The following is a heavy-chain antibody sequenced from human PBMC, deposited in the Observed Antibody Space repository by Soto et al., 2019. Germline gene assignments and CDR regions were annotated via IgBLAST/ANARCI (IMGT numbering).Heavy chain of an antibody. CDR3: ARHGLRYFYSSPSGPFDY. V-gene: IGHV1-3*01. CDR1: GYTFTSYA. CDR2: INAGNGNT. Sequence: ASVKVSCKASGYTFTSYAMHWGRQAPGQRLEWMGWINAGNGNTKYSQKFQGRVTITRDTSASTAYMELSSLRSEDTAVYYCARHGLRYFYSSPSGPFDYWGQGTLVTVSS. J-gene: IGHJ4*02. D-gene: IGHD6-6*01.